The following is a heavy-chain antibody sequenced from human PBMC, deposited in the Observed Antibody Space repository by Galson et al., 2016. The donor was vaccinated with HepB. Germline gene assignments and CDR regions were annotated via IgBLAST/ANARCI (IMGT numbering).Heavy chain of an antibody. D-gene: IGHD3/OR15-3a*01. J-gene: IGHJ6*02. V-gene: IGHV4-61*01. CDR1: GGSVNSGTFY. CDR2: IYYHGST. Sequence: SETLSLTCTVSGGSVNSGTFYWSWIRQPPGKGLEWIGYIYYHGSTNYNPSLKSRVNISGDRSKNQFSLKVNSVTAADTAVYYCAGYDFWSGYRYGIDVWGQGTTVIVSS. CDR3: AGYDFWSGYRYGIDV.